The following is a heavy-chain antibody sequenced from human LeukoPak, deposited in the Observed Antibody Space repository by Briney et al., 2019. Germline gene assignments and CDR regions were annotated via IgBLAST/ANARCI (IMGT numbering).Heavy chain of an antibody. V-gene: IGHV3-48*01. CDR1: GFIFSNYA. D-gene: IGHD2-8*01. J-gene: IGHJ4*02. Sequence: PGGSLRLSCAASGFIFSNYAMNWVRQAPGKGLEWVAFMGGSSSTMYYADSAKGRFIISRDNANNSLYLQMNSLRAEDTAVYYCARDGGSKGVYYYWGQGTLVTVSS. CDR3: ARDGGSKGVYYY. CDR2: MGGSSSTM.